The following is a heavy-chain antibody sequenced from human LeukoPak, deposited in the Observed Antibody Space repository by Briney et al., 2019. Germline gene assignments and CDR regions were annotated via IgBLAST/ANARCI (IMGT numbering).Heavy chain of an antibody. CDR1: GFTFSSYA. Sequence: GSLRLSCAASGFTFSSYAMSWVRQAPGKGLEWVSAISGSGGSTYYADSVKGRFSISRDNSKNTLYLQMNSLRAEDTAVYYCAKLPRNWGPTYYFDYWGQGTLVTVSS. CDR3: AKLPRNWGPTYYFDY. D-gene: IGHD7-27*01. J-gene: IGHJ4*02. V-gene: IGHV3-23*01. CDR2: ISGSGGST.